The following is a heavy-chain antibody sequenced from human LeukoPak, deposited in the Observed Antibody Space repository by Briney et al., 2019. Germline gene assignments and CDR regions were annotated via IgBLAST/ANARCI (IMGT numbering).Heavy chain of an antibody. V-gene: IGHV1-18*01. CDR3: ARTNYYDSSGYGAFDI. D-gene: IGHD3-22*01. CDR2: ISAYNGNT. CDR1: GYTFTSYG. J-gene: IGHJ3*02. Sequence: ASVKVPCKASGYTFTSYGISWVRQAPGQGLEWMGWISAYNGNTNYAQKLQGRVTMTTDTSTSTAYMELRSLRSDDTAVYYCARTNYYDSSGYGAFDIWGQGTIVAVSS.